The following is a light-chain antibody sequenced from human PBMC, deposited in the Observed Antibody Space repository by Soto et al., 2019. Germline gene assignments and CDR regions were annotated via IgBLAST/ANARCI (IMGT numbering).Light chain of an antibody. CDR3: QQYNSYWT. Sequence: DIQMTQSPSTLSASVADRVTITCRASQSISSWLAWYKQKPGKAPKLLIYDASSLESGVPSRFSGSGSGTEFTLTIRSLQPDDFATYYCQQYNSYWTFGQGTKVDIK. J-gene: IGKJ1*01. CDR2: DAS. V-gene: IGKV1-5*01. CDR1: QSISSW.